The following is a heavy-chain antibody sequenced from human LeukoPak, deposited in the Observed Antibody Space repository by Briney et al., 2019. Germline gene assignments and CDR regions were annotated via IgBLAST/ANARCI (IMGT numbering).Heavy chain of an antibody. D-gene: IGHD4-23*01. CDR1: GFTFSSYS. J-gene: IGHJ6*03. CDR2: ISSSSSYI. Sequence: GGSLRLSCAASGFTFSSYSMNWVRQAPGKGLEWVSSISSSSSYIYYADSVRGRFTISRDNAKNSLYLQMNSLRAEDTAVYYCARKGGNSDYYYYMDVWGKGTTVTISS. CDR3: ARKGGNSDYYYYMDV. V-gene: IGHV3-21*01.